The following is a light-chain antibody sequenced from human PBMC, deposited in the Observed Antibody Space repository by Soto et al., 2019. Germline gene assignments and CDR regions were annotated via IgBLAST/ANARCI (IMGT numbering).Light chain of an antibody. J-gene: IGKJ1*01. CDR3: QQSYRTLRT. Sequence: DIQMTQSPSSLSASVGDRVKVTCRASQSISSYLNWYQQKPGKAPKLLIYAASSLQSGVPSRFSGSGSGTDFTLTISSLQPEDFATYYCQQSYRTLRTFGQGTKVEIK. CDR2: AAS. CDR1: QSISSY. V-gene: IGKV1-39*01.